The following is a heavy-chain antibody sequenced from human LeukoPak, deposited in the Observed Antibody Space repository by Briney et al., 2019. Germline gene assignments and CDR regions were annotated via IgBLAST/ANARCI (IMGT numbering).Heavy chain of an antibody. V-gene: IGHV1-18*01. D-gene: IGHD3-22*01. Sequence: ASVKASCKASGYTFTNYGISWVRQAPGQGLEWMGWISAYNGNTNYAQKLQGRVTMTTDTSTSTAYMELRSLRSDDTAVYYCARGDYYDSSGYYSPADYWGQGTLVTVSS. CDR3: ARGDYYDSSGYYSPADY. CDR1: GYTFTNYG. CDR2: ISAYNGNT. J-gene: IGHJ4*02.